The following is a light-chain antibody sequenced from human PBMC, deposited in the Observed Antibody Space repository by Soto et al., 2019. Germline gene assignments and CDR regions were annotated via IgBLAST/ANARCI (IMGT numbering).Light chain of an antibody. V-gene: IGKV2-30*02. CDR1: QSLAHSDGNTY. J-gene: IGKJ1*01. CDR2: KFS. CDR3: MQGIQWPPWT. Sequence: DVVMTQSPLSLPVTLGQPASISCRSSQSLAHSDGNTYLNWFQQRPGQSPRRLIYKFSNRDSGVPDRVSGSGSGTDFTLKISRVEAEDVGAYHCMQGIQWPPWTFGQGTKVEIK.